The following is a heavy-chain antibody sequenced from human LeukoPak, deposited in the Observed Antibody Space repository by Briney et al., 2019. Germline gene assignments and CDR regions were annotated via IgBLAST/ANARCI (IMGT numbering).Heavy chain of an antibody. CDR2: IYYDGST. D-gene: IGHD2-15*01. Sequence: SETLSLTCTVSGGSISTYYWSWIRQPPGKGLEWIGYIYYDGSTIYNPSLKSRVTISVDTSKNQFSLKLSSVTAADTAVYYCARCSSGGSCYVVEWDQGALVTVSS. J-gene: IGHJ4*02. CDR3: ARCSSGGSCYVVE. CDR1: GGSISTYY. V-gene: IGHV4-59*01.